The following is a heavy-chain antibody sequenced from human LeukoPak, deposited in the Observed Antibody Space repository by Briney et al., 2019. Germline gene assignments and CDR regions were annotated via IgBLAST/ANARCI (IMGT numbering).Heavy chain of an antibody. D-gene: IGHD6-19*01. CDR3: ARAVAGTEGWFDF. V-gene: IGHV4-34*01. Sequence: PSETLSLTCAVYGGSFSGYYWSWIRQPPGKGLEWIGEINHSGSTNYNPSLKSRVTISVDTSKNQFSLQLNSVTPEDTAVYYCARAVAGTEGWFDFWGQGALVTVSS. J-gene: IGHJ4*02. CDR2: INHSGST. CDR1: GGSFSGYY.